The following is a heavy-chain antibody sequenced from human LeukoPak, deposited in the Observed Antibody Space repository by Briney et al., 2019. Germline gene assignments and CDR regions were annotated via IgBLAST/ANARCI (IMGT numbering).Heavy chain of an antibody. Sequence: GSLRLSCVASGFTFDGYAMHWVRQAPGKGLEWVSLINADGDRTYYADSVNGRFTISRDNSKNSLYLQMNSLRSEDSAVYYCATWAFYHGMDVWGQGTTVIVSS. CDR3: ATWAFYHGMDV. CDR2: INADGDRT. CDR1: GFTFDGYA. J-gene: IGHJ6*02. V-gene: IGHV3-43*02. D-gene: IGHD2/OR15-2a*01.